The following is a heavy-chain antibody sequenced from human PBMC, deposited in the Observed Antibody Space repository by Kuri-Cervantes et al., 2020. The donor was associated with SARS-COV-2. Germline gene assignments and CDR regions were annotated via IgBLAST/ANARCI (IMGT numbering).Heavy chain of an antibody. Sequence: GESLKISCAASGSTVSSNYMSWVRQAPGKGLEWVSVIYSGGSTYYADSVKGRFTISRDNSKNTLYLQMNSLRAEDTAVHYCARSIIAVAGFGGRDYWGQGTLVTVSS. J-gene: IGHJ4*02. V-gene: IGHV3-53*01. CDR3: ARSIIAVAGFGGRDY. CDR2: IYSGGST. CDR1: GSTVSSNY. D-gene: IGHD6-19*01.